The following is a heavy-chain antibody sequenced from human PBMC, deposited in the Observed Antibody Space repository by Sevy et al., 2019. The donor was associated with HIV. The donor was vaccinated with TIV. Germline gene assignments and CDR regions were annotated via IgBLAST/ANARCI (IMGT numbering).Heavy chain of an antibody. CDR3: VGTYKDQRGTGFDP. D-gene: IGHD7-27*01. CDR2: IIPIFGTA. Sequence: ASVKVSCKASGGTFSSYAISWVRQAPGQGLEWMGRIIPIFGTANYAQKFQGRVTITADESTSTAYMELSSLRSEDTAVYYCVGTYKDQRGTGFDPWGQGTLVTVSS. J-gene: IGHJ5*02. CDR1: GGTFSSYA. V-gene: IGHV1-69*13.